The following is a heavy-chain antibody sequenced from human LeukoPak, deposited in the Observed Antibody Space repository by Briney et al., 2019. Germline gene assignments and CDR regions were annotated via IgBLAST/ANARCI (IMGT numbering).Heavy chain of an antibody. CDR3: ARRHGAPWFDP. CDR1: GGSFSGYY. D-gene: IGHD3-16*01. Sequence: SETLSLTCAVCGGSFSGYYWSWIRQPPGKGLEWIGEINHSGSTNYNPSLKSRVTISVDTSKNQFSLKLSSVTAADTAVYYCARRHGAPWFDPWGQGTLVTVSS. CDR2: INHSGST. V-gene: IGHV4-34*01. J-gene: IGHJ5*02.